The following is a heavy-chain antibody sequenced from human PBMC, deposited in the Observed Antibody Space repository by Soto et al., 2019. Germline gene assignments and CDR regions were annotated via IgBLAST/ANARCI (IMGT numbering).Heavy chain of an antibody. Sequence: SSVKDSCKASGGSFIIYAMSWVRQTPGQGLEWMGGIIPIFGTANYAQKFQGRVTITADESTSTAYMELSSLRSEDTALYYCARDPDSTGYYLPFQHWGQGTLVTV. D-gene: IGHD3-22*01. J-gene: IGHJ1*01. CDR1: GGSFIIYA. V-gene: IGHV1-69*13. CDR2: IIPIFGTA. CDR3: ARDPDSTGYYLPFQH.